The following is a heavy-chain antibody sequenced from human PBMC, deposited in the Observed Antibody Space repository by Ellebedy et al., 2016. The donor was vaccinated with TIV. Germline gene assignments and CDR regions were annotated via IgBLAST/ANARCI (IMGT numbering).Heavy chain of an antibody. J-gene: IGHJ5*02. Sequence: SETLSLTCTVSGGSISRSSYYWGWIRQPPGKGLEWIGSIYYSWSTDYNPSLKSRVTMSADTSKNQFSLRLSSVTATDTAVYYCARWFGELLYVRWFDPWGQGTLVTVSS. CDR3: ARWFGELLYVRWFDP. V-gene: IGHV4-39*01. D-gene: IGHD3-10*01. CDR1: GGSISRSSYY. CDR2: IYYSWST.